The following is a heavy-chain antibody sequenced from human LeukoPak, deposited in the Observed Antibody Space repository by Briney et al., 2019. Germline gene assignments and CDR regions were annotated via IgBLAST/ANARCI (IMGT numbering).Heavy chain of an antibody. J-gene: IGHJ4*02. D-gene: IGHD6-19*01. CDR3: VRVGSVAGSDYLDY. Sequence: GGSLRLSCAVSGFAFSDHFLDWVRQAPGKGLEWVGRSRNKAKSYTTEYAASVKGRFTISRDDSKNSLYLQMNSLKTEDTAVYYCVRVGSVAGSDYLDYWGQGTLVTVSS. CDR1: GFAFSDHF. V-gene: IGHV3-72*01. CDR2: SRNKAKSYTT.